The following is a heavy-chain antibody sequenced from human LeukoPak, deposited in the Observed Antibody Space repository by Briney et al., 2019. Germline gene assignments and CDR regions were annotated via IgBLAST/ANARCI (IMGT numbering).Heavy chain of an antibody. J-gene: IGHJ4*02. CDR1: GYTFTNYY. D-gene: IGHD2-15*01. CDR2: INPTSGGT. Sequence: EASVKVSCKSSGYTFTNYYLHWVRQAPGQGLEWMGWINPTSGGTNYAQKFQGRVTMTRDTSITTAYMELSRLRSDDTALYYCARACGGRGCYSFDYWGQGTLVTVSS. CDR3: ARACGGRGCYSFDY. V-gene: IGHV1-2*02.